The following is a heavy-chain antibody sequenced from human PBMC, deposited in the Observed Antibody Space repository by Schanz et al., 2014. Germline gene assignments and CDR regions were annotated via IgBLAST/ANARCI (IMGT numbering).Heavy chain of an antibody. CDR1: GFTVSNSY. Sequence: QVQLVDSGGGLVKPGGSLRLSCAASGFTVSNSYIHWVRQAPGRGLQWVALISYDGGHKYYADSVKGRFTISRDNSKNTLFLQMSSLRAEDTAVYYCARDGDFDYWGQGTLVTVSS. J-gene: IGHJ4*02. CDR2: ISYDGGHK. V-gene: IGHV3-30*03. CDR3: ARDGDFDY.